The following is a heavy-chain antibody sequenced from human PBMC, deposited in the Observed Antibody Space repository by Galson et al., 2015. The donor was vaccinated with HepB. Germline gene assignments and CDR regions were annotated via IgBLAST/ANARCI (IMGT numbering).Heavy chain of an antibody. CDR3: AKGGEDSSGYYYPFFDY. D-gene: IGHD3-22*01. J-gene: IGHJ4*02. Sequence: SLRLSCAASGFTFSNYGMNWVRQAPGRGLEWVSTLSGTGGTTCYADSVKGRFTISRDNSKNTVYLQMSSLRPEDTAVYYCAKGGEDSSGYYYPFFDYWGQGTLVPVSS. CDR1: GFTFSNYG. CDR2: LSGTGGTT. V-gene: IGHV3-23*01.